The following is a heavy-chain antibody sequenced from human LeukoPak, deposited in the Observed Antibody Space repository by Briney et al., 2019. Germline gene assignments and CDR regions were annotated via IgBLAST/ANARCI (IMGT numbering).Heavy chain of an antibody. CDR3: AKVLSVAYYFDY. Sequence: EGSLRLSCAASGFTFSSYAMSWVRQAPGKGLEWVSAISGSGGSTYYADSVKGRFTISRDNSKNTLYLQMNSLRAEDTAVYCCAKVLSVAYYFDYWGQGTLVTVSS. CDR2: ISGSGGST. J-gene: IGHJ4*02. CDR1: GFTFSSYA. D-gene: IGHD2-15*01. V-gene: IGHV3-23*01.